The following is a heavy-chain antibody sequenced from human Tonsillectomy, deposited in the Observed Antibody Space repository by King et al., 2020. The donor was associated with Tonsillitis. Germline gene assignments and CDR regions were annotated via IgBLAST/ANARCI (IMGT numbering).Heavy chain of an antibody. V-gene: IGHV3-30*17. CDR1: GFTFSSYA. Sequence: VQLVESGGGVVQPGRSLRLSCAASGFTFSSYAMHWVRQAPGKGLEWVAVISYDGSNNYYADSVKGRFTISRDNSKNTRYLQMNSLRAEDTAVYYCARDSTDYSYYYYMDVWGKGTTVTVSS. J-gene: IGHJ6*03. CDR3: ARDSTDYSYYYYMDV. D-gene: IGHD2-21*02. CDR2: ISYDGSNN.